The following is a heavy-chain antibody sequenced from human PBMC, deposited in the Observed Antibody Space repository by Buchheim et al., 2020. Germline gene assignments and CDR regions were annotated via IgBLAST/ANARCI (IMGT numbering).Heavy chain of an antibody. CDR1: RFTFSNYQ. J-gene: IGHJ4*02. V-gene: IGHV3-48*03. CDR3: ARGGFYGDYVDY. Sequence: EVQLVESGGGLVQPGGSLRLSCAASRFTFSNYQMNWVRQAPGKGLEWVSYISSSGSTMYYADSVKGRFTISSDNAKNSLYLQMNNLRVEDTAVYYCARGGFYGDYVDYWGQGTL. CDR2: ISSSGSTM. D-gene: IGHD4-17*01.